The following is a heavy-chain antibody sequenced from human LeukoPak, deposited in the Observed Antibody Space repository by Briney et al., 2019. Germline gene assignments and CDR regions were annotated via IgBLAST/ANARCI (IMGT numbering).Heavy chain of an antibody. Sequence: PSETLSLTCTVSGGSISSSSYYWGWIRQPPGKGLEWIGSIYYSGSTYYNPYLNSRVTIAVDTSKNQFSLKLSSVTAADTAVYYCARQTSTVTMYYFDYWGQGTLVTVSS. J-gene: IGHJ4*02. CDR1: GGSISSSSYY. D-gene: IGHD4-17*01. V-gene: IGHV4-39*01. CDR3: ARQTSTVTMYYFDY. CDR2: IYYSGST.